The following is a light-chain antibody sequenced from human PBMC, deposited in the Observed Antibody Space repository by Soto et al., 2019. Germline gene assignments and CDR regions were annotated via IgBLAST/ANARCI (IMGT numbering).Light chain of an antibody. CDR2: GAS. J-gene: IGKJ1*01. V-gene: IGKV3-15*01. Sequence: EIELTQSPGTLSLSPGEGATLSGRASQSVSYTYLAWYQPTSGKAPRLXIHGASTRETGFPARVSGSGAWTEFTLTISSLQSEDFEVDDCQQYNNWPWTFGPGTKVDIK. CDR1: QSVSYTY. CDR3: QQYNNWPWT.